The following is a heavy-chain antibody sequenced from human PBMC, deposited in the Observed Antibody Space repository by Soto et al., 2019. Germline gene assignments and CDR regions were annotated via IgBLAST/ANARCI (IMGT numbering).Heavy chain of an antibody. V-gene: IGHV1-18*01. Sequence: ASAEVCCEASGYTFTSCGISCVRQAHGQGLEWMGWISAYNGNTNYAQKLQGRVTMTTDTSTSTAYMELRSLRSDDTAVYYCARDLAVGLVDYWGQGSLVTVS. CDR2: ISAYNGNT. CDR3: ARDLAVGLVDY. CDR1: GYTFTSCG. D-gene: IGHD6-19*01. J-gene: IGHJ4*02.